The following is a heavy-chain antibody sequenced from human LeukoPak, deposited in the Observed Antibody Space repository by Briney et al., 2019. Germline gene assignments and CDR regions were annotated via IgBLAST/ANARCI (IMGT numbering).Heavy chain of an antibody. D-gene: IGHD2-21*01. CDR3: ARPPLLDY. CDR1: GGSISGYY. J-gene: IGHJ4*02. CDR2: IHSSGST. Sequence: SETLSPTCTVSGGSISGYYWSWIRQPAGKGLEWIGHIHSSGSTNYNPSLRSRVTMSLDTSKNQFSLKLTSVTAADTAVYYCARPPLLDYWGQGTLVTVSS. V-gene: IGHV4-4*07.